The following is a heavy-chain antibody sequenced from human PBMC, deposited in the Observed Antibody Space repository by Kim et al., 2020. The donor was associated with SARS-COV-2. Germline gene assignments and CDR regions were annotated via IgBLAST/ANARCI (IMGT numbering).Heavy chain of an antibody. V-gene: IGHV3-33*01. J-gene: IGHJ4*02. Sequence: NADSVRGRFTISRDNSKNTLYLQMNSLRAEDTAVYYCAREGYSYGELDYWGQGTLVTVSS. CDR3: AREGYSYGELDY. D-gene: IGHD5-18*01.